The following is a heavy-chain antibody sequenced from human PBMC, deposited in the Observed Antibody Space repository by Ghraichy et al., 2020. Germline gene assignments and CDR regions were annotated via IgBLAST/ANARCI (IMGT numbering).Heavy chain of an antibody. J-gene: IGHJ4*02. D-gene: IGHD3-9*01. CDR3: VRGSDILTGSFYY. CDR2: ITRKGGRT. CDR1: GFTFSKFG. V-gene: IGHV3-64D*09. Sequence: GGSLRLSCSGSGFTFSKFGMHWFRQAPGKGLEYVSTITRKGGRTQYGDAVKGIFTISRDSYKNTVYLQVSSETTDDTAVYFCVRGSDILTGSFYYWGQGTQVTVSS.